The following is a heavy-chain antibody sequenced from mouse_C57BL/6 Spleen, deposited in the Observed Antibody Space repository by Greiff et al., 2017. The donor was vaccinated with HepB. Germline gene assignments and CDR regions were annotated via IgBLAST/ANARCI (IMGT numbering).Heavy chain of an antibody. CDR3: ARTWDWYFDV. J-gene: IGHJ1*03. Sequence: QVQLKQSGPELVKPGASVKISCKASGYAFSSSWMNWVKQRPGKGLEWIGRIYPGDGDTNYNGKFKGKATLTADKSSSTAYMQLSSLTSEDSAVYFCARTWDWYFDVWGTGTTVTVSS. CDR2: IYPGDGDT. D-gene: IGHD4-1*01. V-gene: IGHV1-82*01. CDR1: GYAFSSSW.